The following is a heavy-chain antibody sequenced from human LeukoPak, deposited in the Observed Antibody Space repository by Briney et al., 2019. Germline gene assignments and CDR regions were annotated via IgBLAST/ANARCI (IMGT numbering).Heavy chain of an antibody. Sequence: GGSLRLSPAASGFTFCSYALCWVRPAPRKGLEWVSDLSGSGGSTYSADSVRGRFTISRDNSKNTRYLQMNSLRAQNTPLYFCAKVMSTIFGVVTLDSYFDYWGQGTLVTVSS. CDR2: LSGSGGST. CDR3: AKVMSTIFGVVTLDSYFDY. CDR1: GFTFCSYA. J-gene: IGHJ4*02. V-gene: IGHV3-23*01. D-gene: IGHD3-3*01.